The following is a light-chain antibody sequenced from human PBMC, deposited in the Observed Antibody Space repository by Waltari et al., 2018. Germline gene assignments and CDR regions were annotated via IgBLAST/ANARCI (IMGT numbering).Light chain of an antibody. CDR1: PRVSIN. Sequence: EIVLTQFPASLSVSPGERATLSCRASPRVSINLAWYQQKPGQSPRLLISRASSRAPGVPARFSGGGSETDFSLTISSLQSEDFAVYYCQQYETWPLNTFGQGTILEIK. CDR3: QQYETWPLNT. J-gene: IGKJ2*01. V-gene: IGKV3-15*01. CDR2: RAS.